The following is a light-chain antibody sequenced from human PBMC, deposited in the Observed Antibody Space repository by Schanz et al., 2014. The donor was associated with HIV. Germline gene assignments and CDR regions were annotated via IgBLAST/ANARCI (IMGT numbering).Light chain of an antibody. CDR3: QSYDSSLSGSYV. V-gene: IGLV1-40*01. Sequence: QSVLTQPPSVSGAPGQRVTISCTGSSSNIGADYGVHWYQQFPGTAPKLLIQATTTRPSGVPDRFSGSKSGTSASLAITGLQAEDEGDYYCQSYDSSLSGSYVFGGGTKLTVL. CDR1: SSNIGADYG. CDR2: ATT. J-gene: IGLJ1*01.